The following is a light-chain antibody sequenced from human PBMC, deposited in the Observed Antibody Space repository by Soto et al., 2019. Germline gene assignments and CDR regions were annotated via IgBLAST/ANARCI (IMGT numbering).Light chain of an antibody. Sequence: ETVLTQSPATLSLSPGERATLSCRVSQSVSSYLAWYQQKPGQAPRLLIYDASNRATGIPARFSGSGSGPDFTLTISSLEPEDFAVYYCQQRSNWHPTHPFGQGTKLEIK. CDR2: DAS. CDR3: QQRSNWHPTHP. V-gene: IGKV3-11*01. J-gene: IGKJ2*01. CDR1: QSVSSY.